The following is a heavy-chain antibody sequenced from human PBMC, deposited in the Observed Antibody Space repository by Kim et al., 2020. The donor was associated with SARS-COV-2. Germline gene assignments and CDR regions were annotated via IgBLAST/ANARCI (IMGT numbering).Heavy chain of an antibody. V-gene: IGHV3-74*01. D-gene: IGHD6-13*01. CDR1: GFTFSSYW. J-gene: IGHJ6*02. Sequence: GGSLRLSCAASGFTFSSYWMHWVRQAPGKGLVWVSRINSDGSSTSYADSVKGRFTISRDNAKNTLYLQMNSLRAEDTAVYYCARSPWAAGTSRYYYGMDVWGQGTTVTVSS. CDR3: ARSPWAAGTSRYYYGMDV. CDR2: INSDGSST.